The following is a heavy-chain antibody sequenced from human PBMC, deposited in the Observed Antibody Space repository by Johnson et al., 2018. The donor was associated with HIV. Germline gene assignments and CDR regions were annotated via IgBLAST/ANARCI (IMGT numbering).Heavy chain of an antibody. CDR1: GFSFSNYW. D-gene: IGHD2-8*02. J-gene: IGHJ3*02. CDR2: INGDGSRT. CDR3: ARAQVLADDAFNI. V-gene: IGHV3-74*01. Sequence: DVQLVESGGGLVQPGGSLRLSCAASGFSFSNYWMHWVRQAPGKGLVWVSRINGDGSRTSYADSVKGRFTISRDNAKNTVYLQMSSLRTEDTAKYYCARAQVLADDAFNIWGQGTMVTVSP.